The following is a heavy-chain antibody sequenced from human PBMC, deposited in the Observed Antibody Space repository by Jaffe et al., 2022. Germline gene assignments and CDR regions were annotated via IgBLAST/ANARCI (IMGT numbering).Heavy chain of an antibody. CDR3: ARIWYYDYIWGSHHNWFDP. V-gene: IGHV2-26*01. D-gene: IGHD3-16*01. J-gene: IGHJ5*02. Sequence: QVTLKESGPVLVKPTETLTLTCTVSGFSLNNARMGVSWIRQPPGKALEWLAHIFSNDEKSYSTSLKSRLTISKDTSKSQVVLTMTNMDPVDTATYYCARIWYYDYIWGSHHNWFDPWGQGTLVTVSS. CDR2: IFSNDEK. CDR1: GFSLNNARMG.